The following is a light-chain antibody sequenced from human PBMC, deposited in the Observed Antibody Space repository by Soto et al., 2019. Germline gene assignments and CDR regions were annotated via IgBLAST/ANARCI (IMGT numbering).Light chain of an antibody. CDR3: QQYNNWPS. J-gene: IGKJ3*01. CDR2: AAS. V-gene: IGKV1-9*01. CDR1: QGISSY. Sequence: ILLTQSPSSLSASVGDRVTITCRASQGISSYLAWYQQKPGKAPKLLIYAASTLQSGVPSRFSGSGSGTEFTLTISSLQSEDFAVYYCQQYNNWPSFGPGTKVDIK.